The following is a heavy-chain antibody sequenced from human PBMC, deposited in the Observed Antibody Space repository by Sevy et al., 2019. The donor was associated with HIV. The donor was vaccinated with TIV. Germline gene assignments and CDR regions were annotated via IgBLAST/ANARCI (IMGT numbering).Heavy chain of an antibody. J-gene: IGHJ5*02. D-gene: IGHD2-21*01. CDR3: ARGHCGGGSCTAFDP. V-gene: IGHV3-53*01. Sequence: GGSLRLSCAASGFSISNNYTAWVRQAPGKGLEWISVMYSGGSPYYADSVKGRFALSRDMSKNTVYLQMNSLRAEDTAVYYCARGHCGGGSCTAFDPWGQGTLVTVSS. CDR2: MYSGGSP. CDR1: GFSISNNY.